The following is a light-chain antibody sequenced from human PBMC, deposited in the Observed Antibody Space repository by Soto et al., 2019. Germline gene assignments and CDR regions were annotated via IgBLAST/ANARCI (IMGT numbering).Light chain of an antibody. CDR1: SSDVGGYNY. J-gene: IGLJ3*02. V-gene: IGLV2-8*01. CDR3: SSYTSSSTWV. CDR2: EVN. Sequence: QSALTQPPSASGSPGQSVTISCTGTSSDVGGYNYVSWYQQHPGKAPKLMISEVNKRPSGVPDRFSGSKSGNTASLTVSGLQAEDEADYYCSSYTSSSTWVFGGGTKLTVL.